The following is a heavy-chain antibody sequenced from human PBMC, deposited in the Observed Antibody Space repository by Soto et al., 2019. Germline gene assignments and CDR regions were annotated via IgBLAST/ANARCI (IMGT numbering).Heavy chain of an antibody. J-gene: IGHJ6*02. Sequence: ASVKVSCKASGYTFTSYGISWVRQAPGQGLEWMGWISAYNGNTNYAQKLQGRVTMTTDTSTSTAYMELRSLRSDDTAVYYCARDSLHPYYYYYGMDVWGQGTTVTVSS. V-gene: IGHV1-18*01. CDR2: ISAYNGNT. CDR3: ARDSLHPYYYYYGMDV. CDR1: GYTFTSYG. D-gene: IGHD2-2*01.